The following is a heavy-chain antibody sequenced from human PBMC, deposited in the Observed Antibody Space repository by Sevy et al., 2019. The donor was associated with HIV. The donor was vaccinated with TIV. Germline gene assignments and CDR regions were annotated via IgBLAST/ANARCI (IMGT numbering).Heavy chain of an antibody. CDR3: AREPGGTIFGVVIPNPLFYYGMDV. CDR2: IWYDGSNK. D-gene: IGHD3-3*01. V-gene: IGHV3-33*01. CDR1: GFTFSSYD. Sequence: GGSLRLSCAASGFTFSSYDMHWVRQAPGKGLEWVAVIWYDGSNKYYADSVKGRFTISRDNSKNTLYLQMNSLRAEDTAVYYCAREPGGTIFGVVIPNPLFYYGMDVWGQGTTVTVSS. J-gene: IGHJ6*02.